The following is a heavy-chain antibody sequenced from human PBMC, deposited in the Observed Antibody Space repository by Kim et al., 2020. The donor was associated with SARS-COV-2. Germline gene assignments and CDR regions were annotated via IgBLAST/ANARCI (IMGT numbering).Heavy chain of an antibody. J-gene: IGHJ4*02. CDR1: GGSVTSDRYY. D-gene: IGHD3-22*01. V-gene: IGHV4-39*01. CDR2: IFYSGST. CDR3: VRRGDYYDSSAYATFDY. Sequence: SETLSLTCTVSGGSVTSDRYYWGWIRQPPGKGLEWIGTIFYSGSTYYNPSLKSRVTISVDASKNQFSLNLGSVTAADTAIYYCVRRGDYYDSSAYATFDYWGRGTLVIVSS.